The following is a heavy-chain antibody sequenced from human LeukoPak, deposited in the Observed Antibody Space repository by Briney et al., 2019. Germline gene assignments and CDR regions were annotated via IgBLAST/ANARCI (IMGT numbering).Heavy chain of an antibody. CDR1: GFTFSSYA. Sequence: GGSLRLSCAASGFTFSSYAMSWVRQAPGKGLEWVSVITGSGGNTYYTDSVKGRLTISRDNAKNSLYLQMNSLRAEDMALYYCAKGKDRVGARSAFDIWGQGTMVTVSS. J-gene: IGHJ3*02. CDR3: AKGKDRVGARSAFDI. V-gene: IGHV3-23*01. CDR2: ITGSGGNT. D-gene: IGHD1-26*01.